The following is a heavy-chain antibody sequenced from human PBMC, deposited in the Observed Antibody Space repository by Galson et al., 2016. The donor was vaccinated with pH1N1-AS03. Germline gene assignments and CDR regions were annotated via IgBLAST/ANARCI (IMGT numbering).Heavy chain of an antibody. V-gene: IGHV1-18*01. J-gene: IGHJ4*02. CDR3: VREFEDPQKRVVAFGY. CDR1: GYTFITYG. CDR2: MSAYSGET. Sequence: SVKVSCKASGYTFITYGISWVRQAPGQVLEWMGWMSAYSGETRYAPNFQGRVTMTRDTSTRTAYMDLRSLTSDDTAVYYCVREFEDPQKRVVAFGYWGQGTLVIVSS.